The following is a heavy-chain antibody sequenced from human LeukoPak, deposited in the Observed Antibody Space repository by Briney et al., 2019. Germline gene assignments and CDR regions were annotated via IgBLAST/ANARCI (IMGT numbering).Heavy chain of an antibody. J-gene: IGHJ4*02. CDR1: GFTFSSHW. V-gene: IGHV3-7*01. Sequence: GGSLRLSCAASGFTFSSHWMSWVRQAPGKGLEWVANIKQDGSEKYYVDSVKGRLTISRDNAENSLYLQMNSLRAEDTAVYYCARDDYDSSTPYYFDYWGQGILVTVSS. D-gene: IGHD3-22*01. CDR3: ARDDYDSSTPYYFDY. CDR2: IKQDGSEK.